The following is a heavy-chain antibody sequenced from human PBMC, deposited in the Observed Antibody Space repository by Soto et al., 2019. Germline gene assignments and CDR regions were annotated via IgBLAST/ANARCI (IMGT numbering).Heavy chain of an antibody. J-gene: IGHJ6*02. Sequence: SLILSCAASGFTFDDYAMHWVRQAPGKGLEWVSGISWNSGSIGYADSVKGRFTISRDNAKNSLYLQMNSLRAEDTALYYCAKDIDGYYGMDVWGQGTTVTVS. CDR3: AKDIDGYYGMDV. CDR2: ISWNSGSI. CDR1: GFTFDDYA. V-gene: IGHV3-9*01.